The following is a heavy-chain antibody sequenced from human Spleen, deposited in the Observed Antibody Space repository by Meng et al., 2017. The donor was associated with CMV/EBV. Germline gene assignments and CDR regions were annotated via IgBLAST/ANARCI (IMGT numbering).Heavy chain of an antibody. Sequence: GESLKISCAASGFTFSYYAMSWVRQAPGKGLEWLAIISYEGSNKYYGDSVKGRFTTSRDNSKNTLFLQMNSLRVEDTALYYCARGDCGGGCDAFDIWGQGTMVTVSS. CDR1: GFTFSYYA. J-gene: IGHJ3*02. V-gene: IGHV3-30*03. D-gene: IGHD2-21*02. CDR3: ARGDCGGGCDAFDI. CDR2: ISYEGSNK.